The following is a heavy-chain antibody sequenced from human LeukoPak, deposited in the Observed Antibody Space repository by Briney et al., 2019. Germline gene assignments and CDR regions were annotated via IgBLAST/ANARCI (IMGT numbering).Heavy chain of an antibody. CDR3: ARGAEYYAIWRGYAGYSDY. CDR1: GGSLSGYY. D-gene: IGHD3-3*01. Sequence: SSETLSLTCGVYGGSLSGYYWSWIRQPPGKGLEWVGSISHRGSTYYNPSLRSRITISLDRSKQKFSLKLTSVTAADTAVYFCARGAEYYAIWRGYAGYSDYWGQGISVTVSS. J-gene: IGHJ4*02. CDR2: ISHRGST. V-gene: IGHV4-34*01.